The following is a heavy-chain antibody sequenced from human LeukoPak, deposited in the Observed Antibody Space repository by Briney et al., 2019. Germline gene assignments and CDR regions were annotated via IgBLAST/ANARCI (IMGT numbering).Heavy chain of an antibody. J-gene: IGHJ4*02. V-gene: IGHV3-11*01. CDR1: GFTFSDYY. CDR2: VSSSGSTI. Sequence: GGPLRLSCTASGFTFSDYYMSWIRQAPGKGLEWVSYVSSSGSTIYYADSVKGRFTISRDNAKNSLYLQMNSLRAEDTAVYYCARSYSSSWYWNYWGQGTLVTVSS. CDR3: ARSYSSSWYWNY. D-gene: IGHD6-13*01.